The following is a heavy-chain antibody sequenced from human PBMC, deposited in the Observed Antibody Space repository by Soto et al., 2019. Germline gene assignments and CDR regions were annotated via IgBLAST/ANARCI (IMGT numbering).Heavy chain of an antibody. Sequence: ITLKESGPTLVKPTQTLTLTCTFSGFSLNTGGVGVGWVRQPRGKAMEWLALIYWDDDERYRPSLRSRLNHPKDPQNNLVVLTMTNRDPEDTSTYYCVRNWRYYGGDYYYGMDAWGQRTTVTVSS. CDR1: GFSLNTGGVG. CDR2: IYWDDDE. J-gene: IGHJ6*02. V-gene: IGHV2-5*02. CDR3: VRNWRYYGGDYYYGMDA. D-gene: IGHD3-10*01.